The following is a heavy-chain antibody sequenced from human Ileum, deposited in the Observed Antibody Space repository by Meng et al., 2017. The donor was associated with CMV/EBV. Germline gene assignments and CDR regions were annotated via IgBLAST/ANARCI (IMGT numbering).Heavy chain of an antibody. V-gene: IGHV4-4*07. CDR2: ICGTGTT. J-gene: IGHJ5*02. Sequence: QLLVQESVPGLVRPSETLSLTCTVSGDSLSPSAWNWIRQSAGSRLEWIGRICGTGTTNYNPSFKSRVTLSLDKSKNQFSLKLSSVTAADTAVYYCARRIREVREISWENWLAPWGQGTLVTVSS. CDR3: ARRIREVREISWENWLAP. CDR1: GDSLSPSA. D-gene: IGHD3-10*01.